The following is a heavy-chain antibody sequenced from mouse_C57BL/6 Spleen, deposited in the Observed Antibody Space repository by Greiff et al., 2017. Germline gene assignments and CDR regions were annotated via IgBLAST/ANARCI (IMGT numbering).Heavy chain of an antibody. CDR1: GYSFTDYN. CDR3: AGGGYYGSSFYAMDY. Sequence: VQLQQSGPELVKPGASVKISCKASGYSFTDYNMNWVKQSNGKSLEWIGVINPNNGTTSYNQKFKGKATLTVDQSSSTAYMQLNSLTSEDSAVXYWAGGGYYGSSFYAMDYWGQGTSVTVSS. CDR2: INPNNGTT. J-gene: IGHJ4*01. D-gene: IGHD1-1*01. V-gene: IGHV1-39*01.